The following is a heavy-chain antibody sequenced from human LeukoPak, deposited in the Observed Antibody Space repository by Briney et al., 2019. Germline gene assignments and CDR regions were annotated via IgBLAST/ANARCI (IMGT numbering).Heavy chain of an antibody. V-gene: IGHV3-74*01. CDR1: EFTFSSYW. CDR3: GRVNGDSAWVDP. Sequence: QPGGSLKLSCPASEFTFSSYWMYWVREAPGKGLAWVARINTDGSVSAYPDSVEGRFTISRDNAKNTLLLQMNSLRAEDTAVYYCGRVNGDSAWVDPGGQGTLVTVSS. J-gene: IGHJ5*02. D-gene: IGHD3-10*01. CDR2: INTDGSVS.